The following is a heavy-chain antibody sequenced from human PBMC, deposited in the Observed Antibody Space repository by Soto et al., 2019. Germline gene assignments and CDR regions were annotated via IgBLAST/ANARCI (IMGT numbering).Heavy chain of an antibody. V-gene: IGHV1-8*01. Sequence: ASVKVSCKASGYTFTSYEINWVRQATGQGLEWMGWMNPNSGNTGYAQKFQGRVTMTRNTSISTAYMELSSLRSEDTAVYYCARGGLAEDYYDSSGYPGYWGQGTLVTVSS. CDR3: ARGGLAEDYYDSSGYPGY. CDR2: MNPNSGNT. J-gene: IGHJ4*02. CDR1: GYTFTSYE. D-gene: IGHD3-22*01.